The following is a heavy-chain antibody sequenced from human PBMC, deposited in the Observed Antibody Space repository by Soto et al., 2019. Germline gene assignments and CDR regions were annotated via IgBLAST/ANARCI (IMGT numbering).Heavy chain of an antibody. Sequence: GGSLRLSCAASGFTFDDYAMHWVRQAPGKGLEWVSGISWNSGSIGYADSVKGRFTISRDNAKNSLYLQMNSLRAEDTALYYCASGIAVAGALDYWGQGTLVTVSS. J-gene: IGHJ4*02. V-gene: IGHV3-9*01. CDR2: ISWNSGSI. CDR1: GFTFDDYA. D-gene: IGHD6-19*01. CDR3: ASGIAVAGALDY.